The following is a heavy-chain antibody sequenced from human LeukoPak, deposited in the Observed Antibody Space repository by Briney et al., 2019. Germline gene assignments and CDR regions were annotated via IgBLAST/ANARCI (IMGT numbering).Heavy chain of an antibody. CDR3: ARDRHSSGWGNYYYYGMDV. J-gene: IGHJ6*02. CDR1: GGSISESNYY. CDR2: IYFSGNT. V-gene: IGHV4-39*07. Sequence: SETLSLTCSVSGGSISESNYYWGWIRQPPGKGLEWIGSIYFSGNTYHNSSLKSRVTISVDTSKNQFSLKLSSVTAADTAVYYCARDRHSSGWGNYYYYGMDVWGQGTTVTVSS. D-gene: IGHD6-19*01.